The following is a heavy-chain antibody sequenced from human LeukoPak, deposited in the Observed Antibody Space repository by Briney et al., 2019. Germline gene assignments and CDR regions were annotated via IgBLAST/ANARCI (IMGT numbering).Heavy chain of an antibody. J-gene: IGHJ4*02. CDR1: GGSFSGYY. V-gene: IGHV4-34*01. D-gene: IGHD7-27*01. CDR2: INHSGST. CDR3: AGGASNWEFDY. Sequence: PSETLSLTCAVYGGSFSGYYWSWIRQPPGKGLEWIGEINHSGSTNYNPSLKSRVTISVDTSKNQFSLKLSSVTAADTAVYYCAGGASNWEFDYWGQGTLVTVSS.